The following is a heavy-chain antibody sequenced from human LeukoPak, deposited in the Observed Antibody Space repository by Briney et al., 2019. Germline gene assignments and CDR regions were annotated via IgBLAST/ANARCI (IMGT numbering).Heavy chain of an antibody. V-gene: IGHV3-23*01. Sequence: GGSLRLSCAASGFTFSSYAMHWVRQAPGKGLGWVSSISGSGDSTFYADSVKGRFTISRDSSKSTLYLQMNSLRAGDTAVYYCASSGYCSGGTCNLRYWYFDFWGRGTLVTVSS. CDR1: GFTFSSYA. J-gene: IGHJ2*01. CDR3: ASSGYCSGGTCNLRYWYFDF. CDR2: ISGSGDST. D-gene: IGHD2-15*01.